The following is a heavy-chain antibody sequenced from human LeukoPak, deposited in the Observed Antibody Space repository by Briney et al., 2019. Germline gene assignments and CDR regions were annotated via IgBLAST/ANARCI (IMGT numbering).Heavy chain of an antibody. CDR1: GFTFSRYG. V-gene: IGHV3-30*18. J-gene: IGHJ6*03. Sequence: QTGGSLRLSCAASGFTFSRYGMHWVRQAPGKGLEWVGVISYDGSYKYYVDSVKDRFTISRDNFKNTLYLEMNSLRAEDTAVYYCVKEGGGSYFVYYYYMDVWGKGTTVTVSS. CDR3: VKEGGGSYFVYYYYMDV. CDR2: ISYDGSYK. D-gene: IGHD1-26*01.